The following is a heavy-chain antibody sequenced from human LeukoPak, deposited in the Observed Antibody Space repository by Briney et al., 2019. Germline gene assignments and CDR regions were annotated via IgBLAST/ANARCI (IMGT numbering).Heavy chain of an antibody. Sequence: SVKVSCKASGGTFSSYAISWVRLAPGQGLEWMGRIIPILGIANYAQKFQGRVTITADKSTSTAYMELSSLRSEDTAVYYCASGVVVAATPLDYWGQGTLVTVSS. CDR1: GGTFSSYA. V-gene: IGHV1-69*04. D-gene: IGHD2-15*01. CDR2: IIPILGIA. CDR3: ASGVVVAATPLDY. J-gene: IGHJ4*02.